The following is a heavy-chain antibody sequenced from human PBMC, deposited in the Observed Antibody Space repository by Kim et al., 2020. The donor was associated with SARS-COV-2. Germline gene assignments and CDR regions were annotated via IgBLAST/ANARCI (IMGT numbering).Heavy chain of an antibody. D-gene: IGHD4-17*01. CDR1: GFTFSSYG. CDR3: ARDFASYGDERGYFDY. CDR2: ISYDGSNK. Sequence: GGSLRLSCAAYGFTFSSYGMHWVRQAPGKGLEWVAVISYDGSNKYYADSVKGRFTISRDNSKNTLYLQMNSLRAEDTAVYYCARDFASYGDERGYFDYWGQGTLVTVSS. V-gene: IGHV3-33*05. J-gene: IGHJ4*02.